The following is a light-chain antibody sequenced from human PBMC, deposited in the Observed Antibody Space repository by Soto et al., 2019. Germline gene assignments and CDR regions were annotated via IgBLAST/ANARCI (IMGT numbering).Light chain of an antibody. CDR1: SSNIGSNT. Sequence: QSVLTQPPSASGTPGQRVTISCSGSSSNIGSNTVHWYQQLPGTAPILLIYSNNQRPSGVPDRFSGSKSGTSASLAISGLQSEDEADYYCATWDDSLNGPVFGTGTKLTVL. CDR2: SNN. CDR3: ATWDDSLNGPV. V-gene: IGLV1-44*01. J-gene: IGLJ1*01.